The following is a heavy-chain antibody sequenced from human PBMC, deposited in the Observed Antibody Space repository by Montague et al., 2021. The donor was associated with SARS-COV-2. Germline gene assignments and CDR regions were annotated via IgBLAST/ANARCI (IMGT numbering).Heavy chain of an antibody. V-gene: IGHV4-39*01. CDR3: ARHPSITIFGVVITPSWFDP. Sequence: SETLSLTCTVSGGSISSSSYYWGWIRQPPGKGLEWIGSIYYSGSTYYNPSLKSRVTISVGTSKNQFSLKLSSVTAADTAVYYCARHPSITIFGVVITPSWFDPGGQGTLVTVSS. D-gene: IGHD3-3*01. CDR2: IYYSGST. J-gene: IGHJ5*02. CDR1: GGSISSSSYY.